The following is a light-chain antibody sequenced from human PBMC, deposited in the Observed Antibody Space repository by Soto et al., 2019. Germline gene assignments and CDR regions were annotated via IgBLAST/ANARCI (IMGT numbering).Light chain of an antibody. CDR2: KAS. V-gene: IGKV1-5*03. CDR3: QHYNSYSYT. J-gene: IGKJ2*01. CDR1: QSISSW. Sequence: DIQMTQSPSTLSASVGDRVTITCRASQSISSWLAWYQQKPGKAPKLLIYKASSLESGVPSRFSSSGSGTEFTLTISSLQPDDFATYYCQHYNSYSYTFGQGTKLEIK.